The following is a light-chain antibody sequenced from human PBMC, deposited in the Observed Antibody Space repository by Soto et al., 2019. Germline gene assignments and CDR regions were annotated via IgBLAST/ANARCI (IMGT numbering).Light chain of an antibody. V-gene: IGKV3D-15*01. CDR3: QQYHCWPIK. CDR1: QSINRD. Sequence: EIVMTQSPATLSVSPGESATLSCRASQSINRDLAWYEQKPGQTPRRVIYGASTWGTGVPPRFTGSGSGTEFTLTIRNLQSEEFAVYYCQQYHCWPIKFGQGTRLEIK. CDR2: GAS. J-gene: IGKJ5*01.